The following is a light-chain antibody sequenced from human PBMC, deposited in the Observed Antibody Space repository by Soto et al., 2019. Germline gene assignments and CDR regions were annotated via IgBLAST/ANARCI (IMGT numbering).Light chain of an antibody. CDR1: SSAIGIYNL. CDR3: WSYASSSILV. J-gene: IGLJ2*01. Sequence: QSALTQPASVSGSPGQSITISCTGTSSAIGIYNLVSWYQQHPGKAPKLMIYEGNKRPSGVSNRFSGSKSGYTASLTISGLQAEDEGEYYCWSYASSSILVFGGGTKVTVL. V-gene: IGLV2-23*01. CDR2: EGN.